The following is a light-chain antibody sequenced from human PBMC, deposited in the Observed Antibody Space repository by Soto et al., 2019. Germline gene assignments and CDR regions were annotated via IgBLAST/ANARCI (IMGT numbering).Light chain of an antibody. CDR3: QQYKNWPPIS. Sequence: ETVMTQSPATLSVSAGERATLSSRGSQSVGSDLAWYQQKPGQAPRLLIYGASTRATGIPARFSGSASGTEFTLTITGLQSEDFAVYYCQQYKNWPPISFGQGTRLEI. J-gene: IGKJ5*01. V-gene: IGKV3-15*01. CDR2: GAS. CDR1: QSVGSD.